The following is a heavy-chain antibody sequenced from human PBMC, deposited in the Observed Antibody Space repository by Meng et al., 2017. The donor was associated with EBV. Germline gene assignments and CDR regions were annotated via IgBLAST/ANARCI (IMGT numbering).Heavy chain of an antibody. Sequence: RQGAGPGLVKPSETLSLTCTVAGGSVSSGSYYWSWIRQPPGKGLEWIGYIYYSGRTNYNPSLKSRVTISVDTSKNQFSLKLSSVTAADTAVYYCARERYYGDYFWFDPWGQGTLVTVSS. CDR1: GGSVSSGSYY. CDR3: ARERYYGDYFWFDP. D-gene: IGHD4-17*01. J-gene: IGHJ5*02. V-gene: IGHV4-61*01. CDR2: IYYSGRT.